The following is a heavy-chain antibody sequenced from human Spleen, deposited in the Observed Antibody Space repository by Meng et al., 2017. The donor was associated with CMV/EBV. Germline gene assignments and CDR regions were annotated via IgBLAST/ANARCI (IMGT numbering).Heavy chain of an antibody. D-gene: IGHD1-26*01. J-gene: IGHJ4*02. V-gene: IGHV3-7*01. CDR1: GFTFSRNA. CDR2: IKQDGSEK. Sequence: GGSLRLSCAASGFTFSRNAMSWVRQAPGKGLEWVANIKQDGSEKNYVDSVKGRFTISRDNAKNSLHVQMNSLRAEDTAVYYCARGLGAPDYWGQGTLVTVSS. CDR3: ARGLGAPDY.